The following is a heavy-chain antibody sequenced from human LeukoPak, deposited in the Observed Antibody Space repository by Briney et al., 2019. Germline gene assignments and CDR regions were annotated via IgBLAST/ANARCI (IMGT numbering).Heavy chain of an antibody. J-gene: IGHJ4*02. CDR1: GYTFSTYW. V-gene: IGHV5-51*01. CDR2: IYPGDSDT. D-gene: IGHD3-9*01. Sequence: GESLKISCKTSGYTFSTYWIGWVRQMPGKGLEWMGIIYPGDSDTRYSPSFQGQVTISADKSISTAYLQWSSLKASDTAMYYCARGPYYDILTGYVNFDYWGQGTLVTVSS. CDR3: ARGPYYDILTGYVNFDY.